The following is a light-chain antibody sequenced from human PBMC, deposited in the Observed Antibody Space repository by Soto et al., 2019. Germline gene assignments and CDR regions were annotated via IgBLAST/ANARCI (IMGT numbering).Light chain of an antibody. J-gene: IGKJ1*01. CDR3: QQYGRSGT. V-gene: IGKV3-20*01. CDR1: QSVSNK. CDR2: GAS. Sequence: EIVMTQSPATLSVYPGERATLSCRASQSVSNKLAWYQHKPGQAPRVLIYGASNRATGIPDRFSGSGSGTDFTLTISRLEPEDFAVYYCQQYGRSGTFGQGAKVDIK.